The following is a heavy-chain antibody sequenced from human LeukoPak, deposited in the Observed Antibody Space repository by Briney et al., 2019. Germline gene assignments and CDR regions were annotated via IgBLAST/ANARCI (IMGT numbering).Heavy chain of an antibody. CDR3: ARKRIYSRTYDH. CDR2: ISHSGST. J-gene: IGHJ4*02. Sequence: SETLSLTCAAYNVSFSDYYWNWIRQPPGKGLEWIGEISHSGSTNYNPSLKSRVTISVDTSKNQFSLRLNSVTAADTAVYYCARKRIYSRTYDHWGQETLVTVSS. V-gene: IGHV4-34*01. D-gene: IGHD6-13*01. CDR1: NVSFSDYY.